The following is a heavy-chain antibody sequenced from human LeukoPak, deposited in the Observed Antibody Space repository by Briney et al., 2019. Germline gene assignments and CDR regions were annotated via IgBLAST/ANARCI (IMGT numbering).Heavy chain of an antibody. J-gene: IGHJ4*02. V-gene: IGHV1-2*02. CDR3: ARAGGSSTSRSVSWSSDY. Sequence: ASVKVSCKASGYTFTGYYMHWVRQSPGQGLEWMGWINPNSGGTNYAQKFQGRVTMTRDTSISTAYMELSRLRSDDTAVYYCARAGGSSTSRSVSWSSDYWGQGTLVTVSS. CDR1: GYTFTGYY. D-gene: IGHD2-2*01. CDR2: INPNSGGT.